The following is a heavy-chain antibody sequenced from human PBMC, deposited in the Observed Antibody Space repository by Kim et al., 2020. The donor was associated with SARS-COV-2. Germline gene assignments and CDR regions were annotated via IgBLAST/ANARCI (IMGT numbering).Heavy chain of an antibody. V-gene: IGHV3-15*01. J-gene: IGHJ4*02. CDR2: IKSKTDGGTT. D-gene: IGHD4-17*01. Sequence: GGSLRLSCAASGFTFSNAWMSWVRQAPGKGLEWVGRIKSKTDGGTTDYAAPVKGRFTISRDDSKNTLYLQMNSLKTEDTAVYYCTTTATAHTSESPYYFDYWGQGTLVTVSS. CDR3: TTTATAHTSESPYYFDY. CDR1: GFTFSNAW.